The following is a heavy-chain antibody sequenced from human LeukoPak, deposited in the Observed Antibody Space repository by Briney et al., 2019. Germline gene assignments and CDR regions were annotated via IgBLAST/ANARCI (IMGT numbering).Heavy chain of an antibody. CDR2: ISSSSSYI. Sequence: GGSLRLSCAASGFTFSNYGMTWVRQAPGKGLEWVSSISSSSSYIYYADSVKGRFTISGDNAKNSLYLQMNSLRAEDTAVYYCARSGFYYYYGMDVWGKGTTVTVSS. CDR1: GFTFSNYG. V-gene: IGHV3-21*01. CDR3: ARSGFYYYYGMDV. J-gene: IGHJ6*04. D-gene: IGHD1-1*01.